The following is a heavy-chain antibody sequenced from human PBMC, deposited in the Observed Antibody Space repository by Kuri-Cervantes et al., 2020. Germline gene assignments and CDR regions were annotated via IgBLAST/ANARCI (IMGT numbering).Heavy chain of an antibody. V-gene: IGHV4-61*01. CDR2: IYYSGST. D-gene: IGHD6-19*01. Sequence: GSLRLSCTVSDGSVSSGSYYWSWIRQPPGKGLEWIGYIYYSGSTNYNPSLKSRVTISVGTSKNQFSLKLSSVTAADTAVYYCARAEYSSGWYVYFDYWGQGTLVTVSS. CDR1: DGSVSSGSYY. J-gene: IGHJ4*02. CDR3: ARAEYSSGWYVYFDY.